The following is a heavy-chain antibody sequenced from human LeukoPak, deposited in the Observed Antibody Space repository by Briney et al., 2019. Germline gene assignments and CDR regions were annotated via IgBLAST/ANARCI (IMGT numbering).Heavy chain of an antibody. Sequence: PSETLSLTCTVSGGSISSSSYYWGWIRQPPGKGLEWIGSIYYSGSTYYNPSLKSRVTISVDTSKNQFSLKLSSVTAADTAVYYCARRRIAVAGYFDYWGQGTLVTVSS. CDR3: ARRRIAVAGYFDY. D-gene: IGHD6-19*01. J-gene: IGHJ4*02. V-gene: IGHV4-39*01. CDR2: IYYSGST. CDR1: GGSISSSSYY.